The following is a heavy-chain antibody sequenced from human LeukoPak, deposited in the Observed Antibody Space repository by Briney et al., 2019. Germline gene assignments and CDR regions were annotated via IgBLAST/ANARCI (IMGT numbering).Heavy chain of an antibody. D-gene: IGHD3-16*01. CDR3: AKPAYAGYYYYMDV. CDR1: GFTFSSYG. CDR2: ISYDGSNK. Sequence: GGTLRLSCAASGFTFSSYGMHWVRQAPGKGLEWVALISYDGSNKYYADSVKGRFTISRDNSKNTLYLQMNSLRVEDTAVYYCAKPAYAGYYYYMDVWGKGTTVTVSS. J-gene: IGHJ6*03. V-gene: IGHV3-30*18.